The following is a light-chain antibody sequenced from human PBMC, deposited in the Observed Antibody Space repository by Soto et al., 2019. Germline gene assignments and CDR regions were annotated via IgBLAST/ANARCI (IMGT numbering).Light chain of an antibody. CDR3: QQYGSSPPKLT. J-gene: IGKJ4*01. CDR2: GAS. V-gene: IGKV3-20*01. Sequence: EIVLTQSPGTLSLSPGERATLSCRASQSVSSSYLAWYQQKPGQAPRLLIYGASSRATGIPDRFSGSGSATDFTLTISRLEPEDVAVYYCQQYGSSPPKLTFGGGTKVEIK. CDR1: QSVSSSY.